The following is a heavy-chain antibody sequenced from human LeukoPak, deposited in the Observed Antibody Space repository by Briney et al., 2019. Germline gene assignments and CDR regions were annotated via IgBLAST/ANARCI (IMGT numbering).Heavy chain of an antibody. CDR2: IYYSGST. CDR1: GGPISSYY. V-gene: IGHV4-59*08. CDR3: ARVTYYDFWSGPLADPYYFDY. Sequence: PSETLSLTCTVSGGPISSYYWSWIRQPPGKGLEWIGYIYYSGSTNYNPSLKSRVTISVDTSKNQFSLKLSSVTAADTAVYYCARVTYYDFWSGPLADPYYFDYWGQGTLVTVSS. D-gene: IGHD3-3*01. J-gene: IGHJ4*02.